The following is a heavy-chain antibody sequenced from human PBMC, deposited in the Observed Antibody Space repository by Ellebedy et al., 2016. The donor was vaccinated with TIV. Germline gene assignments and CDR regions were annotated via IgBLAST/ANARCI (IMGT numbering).Heavy chain of an antibody. CDR2: FDPEDGET. CDR3: ATDLRYCTNGVCFKRFDAFDI. J-gene: IGHJ3*02. CDR1: GYTLTELS. Sequence: AASVKVSCKVSGYTLTELSIHWVRQAPGKGLEWMGGFDPEDGETTNAQKFQGRVTMTEDTSTDTAYMELSSLRSEDTAVYYCATDLRYCTNGVCFKRFDAFDIWGQGTMATVSS. D-gene: IGHD2-8*01. V-gene: IGHV1-24*01.